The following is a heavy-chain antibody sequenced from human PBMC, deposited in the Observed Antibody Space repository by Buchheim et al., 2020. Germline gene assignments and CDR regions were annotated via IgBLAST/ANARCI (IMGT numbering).Heavy chain of an antibody. CDR3: ARDGELGGDGYNHTPTRYYYYYGMDV. J-gene: IGHJ6*02. D-gene: IGHD5-24*01. V-gene: IGHV1-69*12. CDR1: GGTFSSYA. CDR2: IIPIFGTA. Sequence: QVQLVQSGAEVKKPGSSVKVSCKASGGTFSSYAISWVRQAPGQGLEWMGGIIPIFGTANYAQKFQGRVTITADESTSTAYMELSSLRSEDTAVYYCARDGELGGDGYNHTPTRYYYYYGMDVWGQGTT.